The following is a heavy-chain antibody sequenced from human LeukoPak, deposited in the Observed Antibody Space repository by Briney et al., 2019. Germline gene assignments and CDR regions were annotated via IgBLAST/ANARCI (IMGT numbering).Heavy chain of an antibody. J-gene: IGHJ4*02. CDR2: IKQDGSEK. V-gene: IGHV3-7*01. Sequence: PGGSLRLSCAASGFTFSSYGMHWVRQAPGKGLEWVANIKQDGSEKYYVDSVKGRFTISRDNAKNSLYLQMNSLRAEDTAVYYCARVRSYGRSVDYWGQGTLVTVSS. D-gene: IGHD3-3*01. CDR1: GFTFSSYG. CDR3: ARVRSYGRSVDY.